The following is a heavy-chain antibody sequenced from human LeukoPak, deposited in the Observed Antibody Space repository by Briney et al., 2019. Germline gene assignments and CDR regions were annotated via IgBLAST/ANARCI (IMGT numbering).Heavy chain of an antibody. J-gene: IGHJ6*03. Sequence: GGSLRLSCAASGFTFSSYGMHWVRQAPGKGLEWVAAISYDGSNKYYADSVKGRFTISRDNSKNTLYLQMNSLRAEDTAVYYCANYGSGSPYYYYYYMDVWGKGTTVTISS. D-gene: IGHD3-10*01. CDR1: GFTFSSYG. CDR2: ISYDGSNK. V-gene: IGHV3-30*18. CDR3: ANYGSGSPYYYYYYMDV.